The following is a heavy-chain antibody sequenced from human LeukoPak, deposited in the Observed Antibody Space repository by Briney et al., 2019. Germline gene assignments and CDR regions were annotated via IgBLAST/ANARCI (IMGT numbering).Heavy chain of an antibody. CDR1: GGTFSSYA. CDR3: ASVTKGKYYYDSSGYLGMDYYYYYGMDV. V-gene: IGHV1-69*13. D-gene: IGHD3-22*01. CDR2: IIPIFGTA. J-gene: IGHJ6*02. Sequence: SVKVSCKASGGTFSSYAISWVRQAPGQGLEWMGGIIPIFGTANYAQKFQGRVTITADESTSTAYMELSSLRSEDTAVYYCASVTKGKYYYDSSGYLGMDYYYYYGMDVWGQGTTVTVSS.